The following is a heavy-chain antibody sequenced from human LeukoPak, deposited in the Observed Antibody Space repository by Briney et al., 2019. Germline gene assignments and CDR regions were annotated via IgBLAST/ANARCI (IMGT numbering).Heavy chain of an antibody. Sequence: GGSLRLSCAASGFTFSSYAMSWVRQAPGKGLECISGFSGSGGSTYYADSVKGRFTISRDNSKNSLYLQMNSLRVEDTAVYYCARGGAARPDFWGQGTLVTVSS. CDR3: ARGGAARPDF. J-gene: IGHJ4*02. V-gene: IGHV3-23*01. CDR1: GFTFSSYA. CDR2: FSGSGGST. D-gene: IGHD6-6*01.